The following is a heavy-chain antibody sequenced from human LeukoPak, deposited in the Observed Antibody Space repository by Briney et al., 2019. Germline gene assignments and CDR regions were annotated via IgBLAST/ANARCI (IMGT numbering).Heavy chain of an antibody. J-gene: IGHJ4*02. V-gene: IGHV3-23*01. Sequence: GGSLRLSCAASGFTFSSYAMSWVRQAPGKGLEWVSAISGSGGSTYYADSVKGRFTISRDNSKNTLFLQMNSLRAEDTAVYYCAKLARVVVVPAAHDYWGQGTLGTVSS. CDR1: GFTFSSYA. CDR3: AKLARVVVVPAAHDY. D-gene: IGHD2-2*01. CDR2: ISGSGGST.